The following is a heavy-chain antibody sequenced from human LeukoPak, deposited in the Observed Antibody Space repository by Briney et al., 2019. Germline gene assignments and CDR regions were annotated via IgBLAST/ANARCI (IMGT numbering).Heavy chain of an antibody. CDR3: ARRDYGGRGDYFDY. J-gene: IGHJ4*02. D-gene: IGHD4-23*01. CDR1: GFTFTSYW. Sequence: KAGGSLRLSCAASGFTFTSYWIGWVRQMPGKGLEWMGIIYPGDSDTRYSPSFQGQVTISADKSISTAYLQWSSLKASDTAMYYCARRDYGGRGDYFDYWGQGTLVTVSS. V-gene: IGHV5-51*01. CDR2: IYPGDSDT.